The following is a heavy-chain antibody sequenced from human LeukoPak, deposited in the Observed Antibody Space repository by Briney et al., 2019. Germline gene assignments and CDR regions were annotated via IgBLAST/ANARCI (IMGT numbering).Heavy chain of an antibody. V-gene: IGHV4-39*01. Sequence: PSETLSLTCTVSGGSISSSSYYWGWIRQPPGKGLEWIGSIYYSGSTYYNPSLKSRVTISVDTSKNQFSLNLSSVTAADTAVYYCARAETYSSGLLGDWGQGTPVTVSS. D-gene: IGHD6-19*01. CDR3: ARAETYSSGLLGD. CDR2: IYYSGST. CDR1: GGSISSSSYY. J-gene: IGHJ4*02.